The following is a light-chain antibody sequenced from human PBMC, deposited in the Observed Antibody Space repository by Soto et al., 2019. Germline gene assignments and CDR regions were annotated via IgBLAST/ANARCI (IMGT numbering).Light chain of an antibody. Sequence: QSVLTQPPSVSGAPGQRVTISCTGSSSXIGAGYDVHWYQQLPGTAPKLLIYGNNNRPSGVPDRFSGSKSGTSASLAITGLQAEDEADYYCQSYDSSLSAVVFGGGPKLTVL. CDR3: QSYDSSLSAVV. J-gene: IGLJ2*01. V-gene: IGLV1-40*01. CDR2: GNN. CDR1: SSXIGAGYD.